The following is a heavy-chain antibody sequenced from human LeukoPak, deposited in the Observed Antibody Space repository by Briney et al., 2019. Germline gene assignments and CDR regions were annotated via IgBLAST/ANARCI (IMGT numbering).Heavy chain of an antibody. Sequence: PGGSLRLSCAASGFTFSSYAMSWVRQAPGKGLEWVSAISGSGGKTHYADSVKGRFTISRDNSKNTLYLQMNSLRAEDTAVYCCAKEQNSKGYFDYWGQGTLVTVSS. D-gene: IGHD4-23*01. J-gene: IGHJ4*02. CDR2: ISGSGGKT. CDR1: GFTFSSYA. V-gene: IGHV3-23*01. CDR3: AKEQNSKGYFDY.